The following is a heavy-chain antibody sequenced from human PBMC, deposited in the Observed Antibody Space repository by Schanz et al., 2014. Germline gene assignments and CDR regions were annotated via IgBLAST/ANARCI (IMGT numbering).Heavy chain of an antibody. CDR3: AKCIGWYGRCAFDI. V-gene: IGHV3-66*01. CDR1: GFRVITNY. D-gene: IGHD6-19*01. J-gene: IGHJ3*02. Sequence: EQLVESGGGLVQPGGSLRLSCAASGFRVITNYMTWVRQAPGKGLEWVSIMFPGGSTFYTDSVKGRFTISRDNSKNTLYLQMNSLIAEDTAVYYCAKCIGWYGRCAFDIWGQGTMVTVSS. CDR2: MFPGGST.